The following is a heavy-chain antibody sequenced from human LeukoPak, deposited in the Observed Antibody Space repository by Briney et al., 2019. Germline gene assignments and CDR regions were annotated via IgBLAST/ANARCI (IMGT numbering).Heavy chain of an antibody. Sequence: PSETLSLTCTVSGGSVSSGSYYWSWIRQPPGKGLEWIGYIYYSGSTNYNPSLKSRATISVDTSKNQFSLKLSSVTAADTAVYYCARDRGRPVAGFDYWGQGTLVTVSS. CDR1: GGSVSSGSYY. CDR3: ARDRGRPVAGFDY. CDR2: IYYSGST. J-gene: IGHJ4*02. D-gene: IGHD6-19*01. V-gene: IGHV4-61*01.